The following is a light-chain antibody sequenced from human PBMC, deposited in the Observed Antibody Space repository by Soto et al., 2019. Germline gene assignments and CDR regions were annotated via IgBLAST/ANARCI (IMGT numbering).Light chain of an antibody. CDR2: LAS. Sequence: DIVMTQSPASLAVSLGERATINCKSSQSVSYTSGGKNYLAWYQQKPGQPPQLLISLASTRESGVPDRCSGSVSGTDFTLTISSLHAEDVAVYYCQHYYSNSYTFGQGTKLEIK. CDR1: QSVSYTSGGKNY. V-gene: IGKV4-1*01. CDR3: QHYYSNSYT. J-gene: IGKJ2*01.